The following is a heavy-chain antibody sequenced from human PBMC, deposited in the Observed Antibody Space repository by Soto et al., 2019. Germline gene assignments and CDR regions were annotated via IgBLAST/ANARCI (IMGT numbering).Heavy chain of an antibody. D-gene: IGHD3-22*01. CDR3: ARVGATYYYDSSGPIYYFDY. CDR1: GGSISSSNW. V-gene: IGHV4-4*02. CDR2: IYHSGST. J-gene: IGHJ4*02. Sequence: SETLSLTCAVSGGSISSSNWCSWVRQPPGKGLEWIGEIYHSGSTNYNPSLKSRVTISVDKSKNQFSLKLSSVTAADTAVYYCARVGATYYYDSSGPIYYFDYWGQGTLVTVSS.